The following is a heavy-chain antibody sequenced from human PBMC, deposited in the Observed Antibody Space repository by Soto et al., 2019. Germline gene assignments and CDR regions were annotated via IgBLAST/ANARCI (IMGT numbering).Heavy chain of an antibody. CDR1: GYTFSTYG. J-gene: IGHJ6*02. D-gene: IGHD2-15*01. CDR2: ISAYNGNS. Sequence: QVQLVQSGAEVKKPGASVKVSCKASGYTFSTYGISWARQAPGQGLEWMGWISAYNGNSKNTQKLQGRVTMTTDTATDSAYMELRSLRSDDTAVYFCVRHGRVGAMKFDYHNGMDVWGQGTTVTVSS. CDR3: VRHGRVGAMKFDYHNGMDV. V-gene: IGHV1-18*01.